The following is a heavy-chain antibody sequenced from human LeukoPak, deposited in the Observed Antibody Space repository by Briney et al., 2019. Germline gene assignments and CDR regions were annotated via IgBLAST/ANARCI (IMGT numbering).Heavy chain of an antibody. CDR3: ARNLGYSGYSYYMDV. J-gene: IGHJ6*03. CDR1: GFTLNTNS. Sequence: GGSLRLSCAASGFTLNTNSMSWSRQAPGKGLEWVSSISSSGSYIYYADSVKGRFTISRDNALYLQMNSLRAEDTAVYYCARNLGYSGYSYYMDVWGKGTTVTVSS. CDR2: ISSSGSYI. D-gene: IGHD5-12*01. V-gene: IGHV3-21*01.